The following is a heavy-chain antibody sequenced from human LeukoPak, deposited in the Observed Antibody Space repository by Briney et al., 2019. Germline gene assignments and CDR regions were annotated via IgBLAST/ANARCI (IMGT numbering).Heavy chain of an antibody. V-gene: IGHV3-11*04. CDR2: ISGSGSTI. Sequence: GGSLRLSCADSEFTIRDHYVSWIRQAPGKGLEWVSYISGSGSTIYYGDSVKGRFTISRDDAKKSVYLQMNSLRAEDTAVYYCARAGRRLLFLDSWGLGTLVTVST. CDR3: ARAGRRLLFLDS. D-gene: IGHD6-6*01. J-gene: IGHJ4*02. CDR1: EFTIRDHY.